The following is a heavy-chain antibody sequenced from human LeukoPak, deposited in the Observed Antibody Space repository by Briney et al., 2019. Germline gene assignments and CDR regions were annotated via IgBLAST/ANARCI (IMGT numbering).Heavy chain of an antibody. V-gene: IGHV3-23*01. D-gene: IGHD3-22*01. CDR3: AKGPHVGSGYHPDY. Sequence: GGSLRLSCAASGFTFSSAAMTWVRQAPGKGLEWLSTVTGSDDRTYYADSVKGRFTISRDYSKNTLHLQMNSLRVEDTAIYYCAKGPHVGSGYHPDYWGQGSLVTVSS. J-gene: IGHJ4*02. CDR2: VTGSDDRT. CDR1: GFTFSSAA.